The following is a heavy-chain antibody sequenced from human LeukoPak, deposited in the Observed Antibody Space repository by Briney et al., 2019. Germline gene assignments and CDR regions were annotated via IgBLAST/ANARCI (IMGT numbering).Heavy chain of an antibody. CDR2: IYYSGST. V-gene: IGHV4-59*01. D-gene: IGHD6-19*01. CDR1: GGSISSYY. CDR3: ARDRRLAN. J-gene: IGHJ4*02. Sequence: PSETLSLTCTVSGGSISSYYWRWIRQPPGKGLEWIGYIYYSGSTNYNPSLKSRVTISVDTSKNQFSLKLSSVTAADTAVYYCARDRRLANWGQGTLVTVSS.